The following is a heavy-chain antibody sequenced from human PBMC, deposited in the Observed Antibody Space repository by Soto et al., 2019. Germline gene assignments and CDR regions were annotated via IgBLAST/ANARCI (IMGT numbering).Heavy chain of an antibody. CDR2: ISVSGANT. J-gene: IGHJ4*02. V-gene: IGHV3-23*01. Sequence: DVQLLDSGGGLVQPGGSLRLSCAASGFTFNNYAMSWVRQAPGKGLAWVSTISVSGANTYYADSVKGRFTISRDDSKNTLYLQMNSLGAEDTAVYYCAKDQGLGVIAGYPHDCWGQGTLVTVSS. CDR3: AKDQGLGVIAGYPHDC. CDR1: GFTFNNYA. D-gene: IGHD3-9*01.